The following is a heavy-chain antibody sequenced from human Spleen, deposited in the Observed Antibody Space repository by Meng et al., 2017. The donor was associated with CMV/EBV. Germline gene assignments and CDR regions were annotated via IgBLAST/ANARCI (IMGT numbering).Heavy chain of an antibody. J-gene: IGHJ4*02. D-gene: IGHD5-24*01. CDR3: ARLDNYGY. CDR2: VSSSGNTV. V-gene: IGHV3-48*03. Sequence: GESLKISCAGSGFTFSSYEMNWVRQAPGKGLEWISYVSSSGNTVYYADSVKGRFTSSRDNAKNSLYLQMNSLRAEDTAVYYCARLDNYGYWGQGTLVTVSS. CDR1: GFTFSSYE.